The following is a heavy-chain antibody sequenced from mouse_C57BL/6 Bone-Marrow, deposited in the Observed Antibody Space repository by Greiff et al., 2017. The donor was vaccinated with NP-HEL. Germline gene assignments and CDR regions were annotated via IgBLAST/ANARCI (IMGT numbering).Heavy chain of an antibody. V-gene: IGHV1-85*01. CDR3: ARERWFTNWYFDV. Sequence: QVQLQQSGPELVKPGASVKLSCKASGYTFTSYDINWVKQRPGQGLEWIGWIYPRDGSTKYNEKFKGKATLTVDTSSSTAYMELHSLTSEDSAVYFCARERWFTNWYFDVWGTGTTVTVSS. CDR2: IYPRDGST. CDR1: GYTFTSYD. J-gene: IGHJ1*03. D-gene: IGHD2-3*01.